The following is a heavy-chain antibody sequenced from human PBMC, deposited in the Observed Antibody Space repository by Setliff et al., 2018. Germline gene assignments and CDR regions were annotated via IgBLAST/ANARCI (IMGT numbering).Heavy chain of an antibody. CDR1: GGSFSGYF. CDR2: IYSSGRT. CDR3: ARAPPNRYSGSYEYFYMDV. V-gene: IGHV4-4*08. D-gene: IGHD1-26*01. Sequence: SETLSLTCAVYGGSFSGYFWSWIRQAPGRGLEWIGYIYSSGRTNYNPSLKSRVALSVDTSNNQFSLKVSSVTAADTAVYYCARAPPNRYSGSYEYFYMDVWGKGTTVTVSS. J-gene: IGHJ6*03.